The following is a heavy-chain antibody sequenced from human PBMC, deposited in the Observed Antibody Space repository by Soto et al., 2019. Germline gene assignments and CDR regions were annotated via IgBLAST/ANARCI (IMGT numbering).Heavy chain of an antibody. Sequence: ESGGGLVQPGGSLRLSCAASGFTFSSYWMSWVRQAPGKGLEWVANIKQDGSEKYYVDSVKGRFTISRDNAKNSLYLQMNSLRAEDTAVYYCARGGGSGWHPFDYWGQGTLVTVSS. CDR3: ARGGGSGWHPFDY. CDR2: IKQDGSEK. D-gene: IGHD6-19*01. J-gene: IGHJ4*02. CDR1: GFTFSSYW. V-gene: IGHV3-7*01.